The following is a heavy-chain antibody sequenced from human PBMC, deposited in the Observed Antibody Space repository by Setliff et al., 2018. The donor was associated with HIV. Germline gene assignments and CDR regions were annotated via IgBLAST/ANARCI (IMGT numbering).Heavy chain of an antibody. Sequence: GESLKISCAASVFTFNNYGMNWVRQAPGKGLEWVAFIRYDGSQKYYVDSVKGRFTTSRDNSKNTLYLQMNSLRVEDTAVYYCAKDVCSGAYCYAYYYYGMDVWGQGTMVTVSS. CDR1: VFTFNNYG. D-gene: IGHD2-15*01. J-gene: IGHJ6*02. CDR2: IRYDGSQK. CDR3: AKDVCSGAYCYAYYYYGMDV. V-gene: IGHV3-30*02.